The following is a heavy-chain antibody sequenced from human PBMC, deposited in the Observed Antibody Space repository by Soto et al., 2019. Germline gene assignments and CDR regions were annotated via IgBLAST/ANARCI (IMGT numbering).Heavy chain of an antibody. CDR3: AKDWGDSSSWDRRAY. J-gene: IGHJ4*02. Sequence: WGSLRLSCAASGFTFSSYAMSWVRQAPGKGLEWVSAISGSGGSTYYADSVKGRFTISRDNSKNTLYLQMNSLRAEDTAVYYCAKDWGDSSSWDRRAYWGQGTLVTVSS. V-gene: IGHV3-23*01. D-gene: IGHD6-13*01. CDR2: ISGSGGST. CDR1: GFTFSSYA.